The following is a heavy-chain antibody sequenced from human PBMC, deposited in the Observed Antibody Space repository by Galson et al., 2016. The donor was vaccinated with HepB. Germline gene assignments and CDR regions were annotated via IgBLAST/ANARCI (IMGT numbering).Heavy chain of an antibody. J-gene: IGHJ4*02. CDR1: GASFSGYY. D-gene: IGHD1-26*01. CDR3: ARDSGNYPRSFDL. Sequence: LSLTCAVYGASFSGYYWSWIRQPPGKGLEWISYITSTASTIYYADSVKGRFTVSRDNDKNTLYLEMSGLSAEATAVYYCARDSGNYPRSFDLWGQGTLVTVSS. V-gene: IGHV3-11*04. CDR2: ITSTASTI.